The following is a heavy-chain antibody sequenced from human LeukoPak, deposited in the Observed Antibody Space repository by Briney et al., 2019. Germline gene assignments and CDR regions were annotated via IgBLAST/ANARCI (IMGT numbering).Heavy chain of an antibody. J-gene: IGHJ4*02. V-gene: IGHV3-30*04. Sequence: QSGGSLRLSCAASGFTFSSYAMHWVRQAPGKGLEWVAVISYDGSNKYYPDSVKGRFTISRDNARTSFYLQMNSLRAEDTAIYYCARSLWPEDNWGQGTLVTVSS. CDR2: ISYDGSNK. CDR1: GFTFSSYA. CDR3: ARSLWPEDN. D-gene: IGHD3-16*01.